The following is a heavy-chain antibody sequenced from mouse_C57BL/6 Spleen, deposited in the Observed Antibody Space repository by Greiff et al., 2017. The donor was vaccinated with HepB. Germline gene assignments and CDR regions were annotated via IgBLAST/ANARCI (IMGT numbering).Heavy chain of an antibody. CDR3: TTTLTTVVATRDY. CDR1: GFNIKDYY. D-gene: IGHD1-1*01. CDR2: IDPEDGDT. Sequence: EVQLQQSGAELVRPGASVKLSCTASGFNIKDYYMHWVKQRPEQGLEWIGWIDPEDGDTEYAPKFQGKATMTADTSSNTDYLQLSSLTSEDTAVYYCTTTLTTVVATRDYWGHGTTLTVPS. V-gene: IGHV14-1*01. J-gene: IGHJ2*01.